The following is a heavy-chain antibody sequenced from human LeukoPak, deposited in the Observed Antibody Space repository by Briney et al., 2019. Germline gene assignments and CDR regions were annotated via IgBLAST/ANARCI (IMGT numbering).Heavy chain of an antibody. J-gene: IGHJ4*02. CDR3: AKSYDYVWEFDY. CDR1: GFTFSSYA. CDR2: ISGSGGST. V-gene: IGHV3-23*01. D-gene: IGHD3-16*01. Sequence: GGSLRLSCAASGFTFSSYAMSWVRQAPGKGLEWVSAISGSGGSTYYADSVRGRFTISRDNSKNTLYLQMNSLRAEDTAVYYCAKSYDYVWEFDYRGQGTLVTVSS.